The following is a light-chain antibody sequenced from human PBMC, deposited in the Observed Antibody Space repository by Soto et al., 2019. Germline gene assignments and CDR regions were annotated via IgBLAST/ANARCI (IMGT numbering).Light chain of an antibody. V-gene: IGKV3-15*01. CDR2: GAS. J-gene: IGKJ5*01. Sequence: EIVMTQSPATLSVSPGERATLSCRASQSVDSDLAWYQQKPGQAPRLLIYGASTRATGVPATFSGSGSGTEFTXTISXXXXXDFAVYYCQQYNMWPPITFGQGTRLEIK. CDR3: QQYNMWPPIT. CDR1: QSVDSD.